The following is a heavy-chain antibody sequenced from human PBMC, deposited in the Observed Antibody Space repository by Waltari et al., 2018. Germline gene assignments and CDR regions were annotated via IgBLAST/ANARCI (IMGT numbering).Heavy chain of an antibody. Sequence: QVQLVQSGAEVKKPGASVKVSCKTSGYAFTHFGISWVRQAPGQGLEWVGGISAYNGTTNTAQKLQGRVTMTTDRTTTTAYMELRSLGSDDTAVYYCARRVAAADPYYFSGMDVWGQGTTVTVTS. J-gene: IGHJ6*02. CDR1: GYAFTHFG. V-gene: IGHV1-18*01. D-gene: IGHD6-25*01. CDR2: ISAYNGTT. CDR3: ARRVAAADPYYFSGMDV.